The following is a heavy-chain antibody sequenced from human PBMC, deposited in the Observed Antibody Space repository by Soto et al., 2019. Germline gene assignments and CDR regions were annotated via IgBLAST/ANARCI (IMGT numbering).Heavy chain of an antibody. J-gene: IGHJ4*02. V-gene: IGHV3-66*01. CDR3: ARGNYYGSGSYYDPPIN. CDR2: IYSGGST. D-gene: IGHD3-10*01. CDR1: GFTVSSNY. Sequence: GGSLRLSCAASGFTVSSNYMSWVRQAPGKGLEWVSLIYSGGSTYYADSVKGRFTISRDKSKNTLYLQMNSLRAEDTAVYYCARGNYYGSGSYYDPPINWGQGTLVTVSS.